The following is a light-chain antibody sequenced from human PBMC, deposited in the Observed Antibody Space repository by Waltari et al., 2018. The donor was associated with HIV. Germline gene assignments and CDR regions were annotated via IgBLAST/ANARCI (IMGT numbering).Light chain of an antibody. CDR3: AAWDDSLIGPV. CDR2: SNN. V-gene: IGLV1-44*01. J-gene: IGLJ3*02. CDR1: SSHIGSNT. Sequence: QSVLPQPPSASGTPGQRVTISCSGSSSHIGSNTVNWYQQLPGTAPKLLIYSNNQRPSGVPDRLSGSKSGTSASLAISGLQSEDEANYYCAAWDDSLIGPVFGGGTKLTVL.